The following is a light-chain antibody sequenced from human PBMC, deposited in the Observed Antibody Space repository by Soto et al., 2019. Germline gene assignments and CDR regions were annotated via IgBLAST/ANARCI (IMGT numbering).Light chain of an antibody. V-gene: IGKV1-5*03. CDR1: QSISGW. CDR3: QQYSSYWT. J-gene: IGKJ1*01. Sequence: DIQMTQSPSTLSASVGDRVTITCRASQSISGWLAWYQQKPGKAPKLLIFKASSLKSGVPSRFSGSGSGTEFSLNISSLQPDDFATYYCQQYSSYWTFGQGTNVEVK. CDR2: KAS.